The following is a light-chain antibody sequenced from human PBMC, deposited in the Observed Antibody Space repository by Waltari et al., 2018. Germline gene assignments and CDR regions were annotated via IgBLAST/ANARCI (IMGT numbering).Light chain of an antibody. V-gene: IGLV3-9*01. CDR1: NIGRKT. CDR3: QVWDSSSVV. J-gene: IGLJ2*01. Sequence: SYELTQPLSVSVALGQTARITCGGNNIGRKTVHWYQQKPGQAPVLVIYRDNNRPSGIPERFSGSNSGSTATLTISRAQGGDEADYYCQVWDSSSVVFAGGTKLTVL. CDR2: RDN.